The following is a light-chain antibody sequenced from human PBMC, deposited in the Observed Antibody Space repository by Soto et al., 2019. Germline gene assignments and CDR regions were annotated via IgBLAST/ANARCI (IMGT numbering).Light chain of an antibody. V-gene: IGLV1-40*01. Sequence: QSVLTQPPSVSGAPGQRVTISCTGSSSNIGAGYDVHWYQQLPGTAPKLLIYTNSIRPSGVPGRFSGSKSGTSASLAITGLQAEDEADYFCQSYDSSLSGYVFXTGTKLTVL. J-gene: IGLJ1*01. CDR3: QSYDSSLSGYV. CDR2: TNS. CDR1: SSNIGAGYD.